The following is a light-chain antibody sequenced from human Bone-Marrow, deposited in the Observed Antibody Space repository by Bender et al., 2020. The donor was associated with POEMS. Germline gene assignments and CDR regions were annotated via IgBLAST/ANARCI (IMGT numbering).Light chain of an antibody. CDR3: CSYSGPCV. CDR2: EGD. J-gene: IGLJ3*02. CDR1: GGLL. V-gene: IGLV2-23*01. Sequence: QSAVTQPASVSGSPGQSITISCAGVGGLLVSWFQHHPGKAPKLMIYEGDKRPSGVSDRFSGSMSGKTASLTISGLQAEDEADYYCCSYSGPCVFGGGTKLTVL.